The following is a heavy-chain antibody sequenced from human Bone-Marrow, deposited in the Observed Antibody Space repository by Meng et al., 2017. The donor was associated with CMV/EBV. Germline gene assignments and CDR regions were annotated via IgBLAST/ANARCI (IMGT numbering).Heavy chain of an antibody. V-gene: IGHV3-20*04. Sequence: GESLKISCAASGFTFDDYGMSWVRQAPGKGLEWVSGINWNGGSTGYVDSVKGRFTISRDNAKNSLYLQMNSLRAEDTALYYCARVSYSYGTLFDYWGQGTLVTVSS. CDR2: INWNGGST. CDR1: GFTFDDYG. J-gene: IGHJ4*02. CDR3: ARVSYSYGTLFDY. D-gene: IGHD5-18*01.